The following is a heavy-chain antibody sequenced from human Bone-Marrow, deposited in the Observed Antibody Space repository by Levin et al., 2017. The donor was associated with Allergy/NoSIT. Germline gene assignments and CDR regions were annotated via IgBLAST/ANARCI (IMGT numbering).Heavy chain of an antibody. CDR3: AKVRAAAGRYYFDY. Sequence: ETLSLTCAASGFTFSSYAMSWVRQAPGKGLEWVSAISGSGGSTYYADSVKGRFTISRDNSKNTLYLQMNSLRAEDTAVYYCAKVRAAAGRYYFDYWGQGTLVTVSS. J-gene: IGHJ4*02. V-gene: IGHV3-23*01. CDR1: GFTFSSYA. D-gene: IGHD6-13*01. CDR2: ISGSGGST.